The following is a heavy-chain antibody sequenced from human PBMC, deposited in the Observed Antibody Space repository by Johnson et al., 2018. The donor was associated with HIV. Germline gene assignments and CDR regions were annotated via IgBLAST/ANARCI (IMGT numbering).Heavy chain of an antibody. V-gene: IGHV3-7*01. CDR2: IKQDGSEK. CDR3: ARRGIAAARGAVDI. J-gene: IGHJ3*02. CDR1: GFTFSSYW. D-gene: IGHD6-13*01. Sequence: VQLVESGGGLVQPGGSLRLSCAASGFTFSSYWMSWVRQAPGKGLEWVANIKQDGSEKYYVDSVKGRFTISRDNAKNSLYLQMNSLRAEDTAVYYCARRGIAAARGAVDIWGQGTMVTVSS.